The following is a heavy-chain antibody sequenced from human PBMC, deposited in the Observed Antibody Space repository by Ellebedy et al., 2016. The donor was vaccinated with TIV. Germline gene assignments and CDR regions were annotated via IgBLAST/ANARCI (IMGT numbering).Heavy chain of an antibody. CDR3: ARWRPGNDDVFDI. CDR2: RQWNAGST. CDR1: GFTFTDDA. Sequence: GGSLRLSCAASGFTFTDDAMSWVRQVQGKGLEWVYGRQWNAGSTGYADSVKGRFTISRDNAKNSLYLQMNSLRVEDTDLYRCARWRPGNDDVFDIWGQGTMVTVSS. V-gene: IGHV3-20*01. J-gene: IGHJ3*02. D-gene: IGHD1-1*01.